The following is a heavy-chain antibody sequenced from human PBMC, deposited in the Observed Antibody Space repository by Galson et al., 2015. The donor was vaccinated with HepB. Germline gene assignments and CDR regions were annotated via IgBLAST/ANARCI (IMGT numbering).Heavy chain of an antibody. Sequence: QSGAEVKKPGESLRISCKGSGYSFPSYWISWVRQMPGKGLEWMGRIDPSDSYTNYSPSFQGHVTISADKSISTAYLQWSSLKASDTAMYYCATLRVYSYGSDAFDIWGQGTMVTVSS. CDR1: GYSFPSYW. CDR3: ATLRVYSYGSDAFDI. V-gene: IGHV5-10-1*01. D-gene: IGHD5-18*01. CDR2: IDPSDSYT. J-gene: IGHJ3*02.